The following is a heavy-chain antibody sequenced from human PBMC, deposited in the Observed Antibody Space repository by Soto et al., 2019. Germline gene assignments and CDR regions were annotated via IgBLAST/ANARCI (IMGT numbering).Heavy chain of an antibody. V-gene: IGHV4-34*01. CDR3: ARVSSSWGLGSYFDY. CDR2: IYHSGST. Sequence: PSEPLSLTCAVYGGSFSGYYWRWIRKPPGKGLEWIGHIYHSGSTNYSPSLKSRVTISVDTSKNQFSLKLSSVTAADPAVYYCARVSSSWGLGSYFDYWGQGTLVTVSS. D-gene: IGHD6-13*01. J-gene: IGHJ4*02. CDR1: GGSFSGYY.